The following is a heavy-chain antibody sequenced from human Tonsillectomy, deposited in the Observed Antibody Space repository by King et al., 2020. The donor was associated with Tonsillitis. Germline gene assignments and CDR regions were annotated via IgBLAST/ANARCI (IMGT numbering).Heavy chain of an antibody. CDR1: GYSITSGFY. J-gene: IGHJ4*02. Sequence: VQLQESGPGLVKPSETLSLTCAVSGYSITSGFYWGWIRQPPGKGLEWFGSIYHSGSTYYNPSLKSRVTISVDTSTNQFSLKLSSVTAADTAVYYCGRAWDWVQLFDYWGQGTQVTVSS. V-gene: IGHV4-38-2*01. CDR3: GRAWDWVQLFDY. CDR2: IYHSGST. D-gene: IGHD5-24*01.